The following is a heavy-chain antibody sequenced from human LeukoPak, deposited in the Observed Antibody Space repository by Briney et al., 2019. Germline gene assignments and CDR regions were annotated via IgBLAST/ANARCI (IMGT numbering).Heavy chain of an antibody. CDR2: IHQDGSQK. Sequence: PGGSLRLSCAASGFTFSRYWMSWVREAPGKGLEWVANIHQDGSQKYYVDSVKGRFTISRDNAKNSLYLQMNSQSPEDTAVYYCARGQGDSWGQGTLVTVSS. CDR1: GFTFSRYW. CDR3: ARGQGDS. V-gene: IGHV3-7*01. J-gene: IGHJ4*02.